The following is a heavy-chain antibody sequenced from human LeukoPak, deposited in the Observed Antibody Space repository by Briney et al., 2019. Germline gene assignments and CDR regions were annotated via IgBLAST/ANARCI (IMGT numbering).Heavy chain of an antibody. V-gene: IGHV1-18*01. J-gene: IGHJ4*02. CDR2: ISAYNGNT. D-gene: IGHD3-3*01. CDR3: ARDLSEDDFWSGSNY. CDR1: GYTFTNYG. Sequence: ASVKVSCKASGYTFTNYGITWVRQAPGQGLEWMGWISAYNGNTNYPQKLQGRVTMTTDKSTNTTYMELRSLRSDDTAVYYCARDLSEDDFWSGSNYWGQGTLVTVSS.